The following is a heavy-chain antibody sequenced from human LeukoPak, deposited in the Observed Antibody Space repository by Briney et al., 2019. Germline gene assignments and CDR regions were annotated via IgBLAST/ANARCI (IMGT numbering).Heavy chain of an antibody. CDR2: ISYDGSNK. Sequence: QSGGSLRLSCAASGFTFSSYGMHWVRQAPGKGLERVAVISYDGSNKYYADSVKGRFTISRDNSKNTLYLQMNSLRAEDTAVYYCAKERIGYYDSSGYYYGAFDIWGQGTMVTVSS. J-gene: IGHJ3*02. CDR3: AKERIGYYDSSGYYYGAFDI. D-gene: IGHD3-22*01. CDR1: GFTFSSYG. V-gene: IGHV3-30*18.